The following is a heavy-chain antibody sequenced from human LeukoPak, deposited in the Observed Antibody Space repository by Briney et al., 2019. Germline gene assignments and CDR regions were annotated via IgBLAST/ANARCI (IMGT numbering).Heavy chain of an antibody. CDR1: GFTFSSYA. CDR2: ISYDGNNK. J-gene: IGHJ3*02. V-gene: IGHV3-30-3*01. CDR3: AKEIVGSGWSPEAFDI. Sequence: GGSLRLSCAASGFTFSSYAMHWVRQAPGKGLEWVAVISYDGNNKYYADSVKGQFTISRDNSKNTLYLQMNSLRAEDTAVYYCAKEIVGSGWSPEAFDIWGQGTMVTVSS. D-gene: IGHD6-19*01.